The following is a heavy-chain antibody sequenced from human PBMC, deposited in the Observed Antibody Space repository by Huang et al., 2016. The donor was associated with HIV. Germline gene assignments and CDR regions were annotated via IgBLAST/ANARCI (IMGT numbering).Heavy chain of an antibody. D-gene: IGHD3-3*01. V-gene: IGHV1-3*01. CDR1: GYTFSSHA. CDR2: INGGKGET. J-gene: IGHJ4*02. CDR3: ARDPLDIRRHFDF. Sequence: QVQLVQSGAEVKKPGTSVKVSCKTSGYTFSSHALHWLRQAPGQRPEWMGWINGGKGETKYSQKVQGRVTITSDTSANIGYMELNSLLSEDTAVYYWARDPLDIRRHFDFWGQGSLVTVSS.